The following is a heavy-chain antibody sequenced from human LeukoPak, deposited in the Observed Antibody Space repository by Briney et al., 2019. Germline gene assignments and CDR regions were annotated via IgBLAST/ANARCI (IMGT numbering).Heavy chain of an antibody. V-gene: IGHV4-59*01. CDR1: GGSISSYY. CDR2: IYYSGST. J-gene: IGHJ2*01. D-gene: IGHD6-19*01. Sequence: SETLSLTCIVSGGSISSYYWSWIRQPPGKGLEWIGYIYYSGSTNYNPSLKSRVTISVDTSKNQFPLKLSSVTAADTAVYYCATLAVAGTNWYFDLWGRGTLVTVSS. CDR3: ATLAVAGTNWYFDL.